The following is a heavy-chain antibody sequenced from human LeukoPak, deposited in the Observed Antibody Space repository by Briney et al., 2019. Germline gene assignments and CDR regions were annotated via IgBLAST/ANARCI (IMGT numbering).Heavy chain of an antibody. V-gene: IGHV4-59*08. CDR3: ARLLWNGRGAFDV. Sequence: SETLSLTCTVSGGSISNYYWGWIRQPPGKGLEYIGYIYYTGSTNYNPSLKSRVTISVDTSTNQFSLRVSSVTAADTAVYYCARLLWNGRGAFDVLGRGMLVTVSS. CDR2: IYYTGST. J-gene: IGHJ3*01. D-gene: IGHD1-1*01. CDR1: GGSISNYY.